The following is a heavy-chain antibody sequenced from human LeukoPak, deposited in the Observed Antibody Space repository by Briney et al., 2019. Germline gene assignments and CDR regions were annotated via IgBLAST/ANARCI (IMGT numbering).Heavy chain of an antibody. CDR3: ARYGSSPATYFDC. J-gene: IGHJ4*02. CDR2: VYYDGGT. Sequence: SSETLFLTCSVSGGSISGYYWSWIRQPPGKGLEWIGWVYYDGGTSYNPSLKNRVSISVDTSKNQLSLKLSSVTAADTAMYYCARYGSSPATYFDCWGQGPLVTVSS. D-gene: IGHD5-18*01. CDR1: GGSISGYY. V-gene: IGHV4-59*01.